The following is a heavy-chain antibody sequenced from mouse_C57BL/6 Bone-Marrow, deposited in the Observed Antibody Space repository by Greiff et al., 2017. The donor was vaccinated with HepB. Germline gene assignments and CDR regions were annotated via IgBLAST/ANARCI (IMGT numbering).Heavy chain of an antibody. D-gene: IGHD1-1*01. Sequence: VQLQQPGAELVKPGASVKLSCKASGYTFTSYWMQWVKQRPGQGLEWIGEIDPSDSYTNYNQKFKGKATLTVDTSSSTAYMQHNSLTSEDSAVNYCARPTTVKGYYFDYWGQGTTLTVSS. V-gene: IGHV1-50*01. J-gene: IGHJ2*01. CDR1: GYTFTSYW. CDR2: IDPSDSYT. CDR3: ARPTTVKGYYFDY.